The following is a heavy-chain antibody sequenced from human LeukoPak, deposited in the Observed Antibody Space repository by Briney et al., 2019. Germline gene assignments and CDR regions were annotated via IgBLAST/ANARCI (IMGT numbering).Heavy chain of an antibody. D-gene: IGHD2-15*01. J-gene: IGHJ4*02. Sequence: SETLSLTCTVSGGSISSSSYYWGWIRQPPGKGLEWIGSIYYSGSTYYNPSLKSRVTISVDTSKNQFSLKLSSVTAADTAVYYCARVRRLGVVAATRFDYWGQGTLVTVSS. V-gene: IGHV4-39*07. CDR3: ARVRRLGVVAATRFDY. CDR1: GGSISSSSYY. CDR2: IYYSGST.